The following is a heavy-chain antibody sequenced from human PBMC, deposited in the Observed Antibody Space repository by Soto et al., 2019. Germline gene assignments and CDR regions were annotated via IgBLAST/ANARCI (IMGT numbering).Heavy chain of an antibody. D-gene: IGHD3-16*02. CDR1: GFTFSTCA. Sequence: GGSLRLSCAASGFTFSTCALSWVRQAPGKGLERVSAISATGGSIYYSDSVKGRFTISRVNSKNTLYLQIIGIRAEDTDVYYCAKVFVPVEGPGVIAYYAGMDGW. J-gene: IGHJ6*01. CDR2: ISATGGSI. CDR3: AKVFVPVEGPGVIAYYAGMDG. V-gene: IGHV3-23*01.